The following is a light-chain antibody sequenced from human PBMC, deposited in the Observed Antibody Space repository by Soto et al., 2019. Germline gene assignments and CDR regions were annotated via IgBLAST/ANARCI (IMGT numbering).Light chain of an antibody. J-gene: IGKJ4*01. CDR3: QQYYATPLT. CDR1: PYLLSSSNNRNY. V-gene: IGKV4-1*01. CDR2: WAS. Sequence: EIVITQSPDSLAVSLGDTATFKCTSSPYLLSSSNNRNYLAWYQQKPGQPPKPLIYWASTRESGVPDRFSGSGSGTDFTLTISSLQAEDVALFYCQQYYATPLTFGGGTKVDIK.